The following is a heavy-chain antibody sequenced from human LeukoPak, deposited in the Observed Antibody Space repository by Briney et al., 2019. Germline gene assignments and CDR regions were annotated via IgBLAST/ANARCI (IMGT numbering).Heavy chain of an antibody. CDR3: ARDPYYLDNSFGAFDV. Sequence: GGSLRLSCAASGFTFSSYEMNWVRQAPGKGLEWVSYISSSGSTIYYADSVKGRFTISRDNAKNSLYLQMNSLRAEDTAVYYCARDPYYLDNSFGAFDVWGQGTMVTVSS. V-gene: IGHV3-48*03. CDR1: GFTFSSYE. D-gene: IGHD3-22*01. CDR2: ISSSGSTI. J-gene: IGHJ3*01.